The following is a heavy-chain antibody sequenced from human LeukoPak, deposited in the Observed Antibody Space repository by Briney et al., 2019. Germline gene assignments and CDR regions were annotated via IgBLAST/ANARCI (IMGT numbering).Heavy chain of an antibody. J-gene: IGHJ4*02. CDR3: ARRVGATSAFDY. CDR2: IYYSGST. Sequence: SETLSLTCTVSGGSISSYYWSWIRQPPGKGLEWIGYIYYSGSTNYNPSLKSRVTIPVDTSKNQFSLKLSSVTAADTAVYYCARRVGATSAFDYWGQGTLVTVPS. D-gene: IGHD1-26*01. V-gene: IGHV4-59*01. CDR1: GGSISSYY.